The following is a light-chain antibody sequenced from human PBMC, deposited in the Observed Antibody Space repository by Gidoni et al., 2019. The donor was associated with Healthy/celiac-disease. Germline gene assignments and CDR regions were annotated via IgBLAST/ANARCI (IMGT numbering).Light chain of an antibody. CDR1: SLRSYY. V-gene: IGLV3-19*01. J-gene: IGLJ2*01. CDR3: NSRDSSGNHFVV. CDR2: GKN. Sequence: SSELTQDPAVSVALGQTVRITCQGDSLRSYYASWYQQKPGQAPVLVIYGKNNRPSGIPDRFSGSGSGNTASLTITGAQAEDEADYYCNSRDSSGNHFVVFGGGTKLT.